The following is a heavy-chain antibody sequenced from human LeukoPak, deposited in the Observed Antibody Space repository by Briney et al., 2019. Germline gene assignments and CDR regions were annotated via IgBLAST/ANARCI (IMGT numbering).Heavy chain of an antibody. D-gene: IGHD3-16*01. CDR2: ILRDETTK. CDR3: ARDWGLEL. J-gene: IGHJ4*02. V-gene: IGHV3-30-3*01. Sequence: GGSLRPSCAASGFTLSIYTAGWVRHAPGQGPEWGAVILRDETTKFYADSVKGRFTISRDNSNNMLFLQMSSLRPDDTAVYYCARDWGLELWGQGTLVTVSS. CDR1: GFTLSIYT.